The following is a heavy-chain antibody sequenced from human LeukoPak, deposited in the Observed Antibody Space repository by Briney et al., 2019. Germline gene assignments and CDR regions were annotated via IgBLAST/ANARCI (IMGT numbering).Heavy chain of an antibody. J-gene: IGHJ4*02. D-gene: IGHD3-22*01. V-gene: IGHV3-23*01. Sequence: PGGSLRLSCAASGFTFSSYAMSWVRQAPGKGLEWVSVISGSGASTYYADSVKGRFTISRDNSKNTLYLQMNSLRAEDTAVYYCAKGDYDSSGYYYFGVYWGQGTLVTVSS. CDR3: AKGDYDSSGYYYFGVY. CDR1: GFTFSSYA. CDR2: ISGSGAST.